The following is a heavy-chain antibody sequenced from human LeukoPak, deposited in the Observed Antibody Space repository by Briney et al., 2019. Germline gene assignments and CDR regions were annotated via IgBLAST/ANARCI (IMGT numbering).Heavy chain of an antibody. Sequence: ASVKVSCKASGYTFTSYGISWVRQAPGQGLEWIGIINPSGGSTSYAQKFQGRVTMTRDMSTSTVYMELSSLRSEDTAVYYCARDGRYCSSTSCYPYYYYYYMDVWGKGTTVTVSS. V-gene: IGHV1-46*01. D-gene: IGHD2-2*01. CDR1: GYTFTSYG. CDR3: ARDGRYCSSTSCYPYYYYYYMDV. J-gene: IGHJ6*03. CDR2: INPSGGST.